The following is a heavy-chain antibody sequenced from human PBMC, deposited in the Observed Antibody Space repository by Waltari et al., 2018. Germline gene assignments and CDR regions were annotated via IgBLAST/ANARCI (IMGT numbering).Heavy chain of an antibody. CDR3: ATVDTAIVTGSAGFDY. V-gene: IGHV3-21*01. Sequence: EVQLVESGGGLVKPGGSLRLSCAASGFTFSSYSMTWVRQAPGKGPGWETPISVYNSYINNADVGKGRFHITSENAKNSLYLQMNRLRAEDTAVYYCATVDTAIVTGSAGFDYWGQGTLVTVAS. J-gene: IGHJ4*02. D-gene: IGHD5-18*01. CDR2: ISVYNSYI. CDR1: GFTFSSYS.